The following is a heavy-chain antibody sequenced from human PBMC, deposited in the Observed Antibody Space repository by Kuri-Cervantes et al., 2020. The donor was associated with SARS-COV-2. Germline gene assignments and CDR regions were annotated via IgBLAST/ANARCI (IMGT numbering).Heavy chain of an antibody. CDR1: GFTFSSYG. CDR2: IWHDGSNK. D-gene: IGHD2-2*01. V-gene: IGHV3-33*06. Sequence: GESLKISCAASGFTFSSYGMHWVRQAPGKGLEWVAVIWHDGSNKYYADSVKGRFTISRDNSKNTLYLQMNSLRAEDTAVYYCAKGYCTSTSCYRFDYWGQGTLVTVSS. J-gene: IGHJ4*02. CDR3: AKGYCTSTSCYRFDY.